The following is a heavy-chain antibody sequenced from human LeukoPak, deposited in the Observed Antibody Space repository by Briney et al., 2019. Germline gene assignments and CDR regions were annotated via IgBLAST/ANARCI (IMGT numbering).Heavy chain of an antibody. J-gene: IGHJ3*02. D-gene: IGHD2/OR15-2a*01. V-gene: IGHV3-74*01. Sequence: GGSLRLSCAASGFTFSSYWMYWVRQAPGKGLVWVSRINSDGSSTSHADSVKGRFTISRDNAKNTLYLQMNSLRAEDTAVYYCARVFTFGAFDIWGQGTMVTVSS. CDR1: GFTFSSYW. CDR3: ARVFTFGAFDI. CDR2: INSDGSST.